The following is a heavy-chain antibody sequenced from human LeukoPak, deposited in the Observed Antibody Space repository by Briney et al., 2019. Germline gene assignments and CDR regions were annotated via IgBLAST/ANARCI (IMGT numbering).Heavy chain of an antibody. Sequence: GGSLRLSCAASGFTFSSYAMNWVRQAPGTGLEWVSGLSGSGGATYYVDSVKGRFTISRDNSKNTLYLQMNSLRAEDTAVYYCAKDALISFRGAWSQSDSWGQGTLVTVSS. D-gene: IGHD3-16*02. CDR1: GFTFSSYA. V-gene: IGHV3-23*01. CDR2: LSGSGGAT. J-gene: IGHJ4*02. CDR3: AKDALISFRGAWSQSDS.